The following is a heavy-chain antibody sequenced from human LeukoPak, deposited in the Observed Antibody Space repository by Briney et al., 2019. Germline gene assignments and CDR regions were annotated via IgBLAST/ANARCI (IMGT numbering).Heavy chain of an antibody. CDR1: GFPFSSSG. Sequence: GGSLRLSCAASGFPFSSSGMPWLRQAPGKGLEWVAFIRYDGSNKYYADSVKGRFTISRDNSKNTLYLQMNSLRAEDTAVYYCGKEAYYDFWSIYEDYWGQGTLVTVSS. J-gene: IGHJ4*02. CDR2: IRYDGSNK. CDR3: GKEAYYDFWSIYEDY. V-gene: IGHV3-30*02. D-gene: IGHD3-3*01.